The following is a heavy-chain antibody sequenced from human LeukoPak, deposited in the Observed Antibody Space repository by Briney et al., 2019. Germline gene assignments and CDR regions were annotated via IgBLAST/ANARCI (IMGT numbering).Heavy chain of an antibody. CDR2: IYYSGST. J-gene: IGHJ3*02. Sequence: PSETLSLTCTVSGGSISSSSYYWGWIRQPPGKGLEWIGSIYYSGSTYYNPSLKSRVTISVDTSKNQFSLKLSSVTAADTAVYYCARHTADDAFDIWGQGTMVTVSS. D-gene: IGHD5-18*01. CDR3: ARHTADDAFDI. CDR1: GGSISSSSYY. V-gene: IGHV4-39*01.